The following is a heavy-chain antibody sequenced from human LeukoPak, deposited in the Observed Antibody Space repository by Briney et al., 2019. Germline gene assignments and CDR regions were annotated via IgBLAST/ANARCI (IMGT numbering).Heavy chain of an antibody. CDR2: IYYSGST. D-gene: IGHD3-22*01. J-gene: IGHJ4*02. CDR1: GGSISSYY. V-gene: IGHV4-59*01. CDR3: ARVGSSGYCFDY. Sequence: KPSETLSLTCTVSGGSISSYYWSWIRQPPGKGLEWIGYIYYSGSTNYNPSLKSRVTISVDTSKNQFSLKLSSVTAADTAVYYCARVGSSGYCFDYWGQGTLVTVSS.